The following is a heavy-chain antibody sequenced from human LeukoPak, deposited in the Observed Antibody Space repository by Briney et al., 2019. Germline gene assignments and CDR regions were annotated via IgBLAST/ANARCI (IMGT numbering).Heavy chain of an antibody. Sequence: GGSLRLSCGASGFTFSSYGMHWVRQAPGKGLEWVAVISYDGSNKYYADSVKGRFTISRDNSKNTLYLQMNSLRAEDTAVYYCAKDSHRYCSGGSCYSFDYWGQGTLVTVSS. CDR3: AKDSHRYCSGGSCYSFDY. D-gene: IGHD2-15*01. J-gene: IGHJ4*02. V-gene: IGHV3-30*18. CDR1: GFTFSSYG. CDR2: ISYDGSNK.